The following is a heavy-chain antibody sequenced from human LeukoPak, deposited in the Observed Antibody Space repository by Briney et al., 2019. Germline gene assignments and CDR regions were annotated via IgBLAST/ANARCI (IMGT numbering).Heavy chain of an antibody. Sequence: PGGSLRLSCAASGLTFSSYYTSWVRQAPGKGLEWVANIKQDGSEKHYVHSVKGRFTISRDNAKNSLYLQMNSLRAEDTAVYYCARGEAPDYWGQGTLVTVSS. J-gene: IGHJ4*02. V-gene: IGHV3-7*01. CDR1: GLTFSSYY. CDR2: IKQDGSEK. CDR3: ARGEAPDY.